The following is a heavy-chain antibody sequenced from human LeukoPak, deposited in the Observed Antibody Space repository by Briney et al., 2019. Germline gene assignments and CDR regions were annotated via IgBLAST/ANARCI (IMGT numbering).Heavy chain of an antibody. CDR2: IYYSGST. CDR3: AKDILASGYDSSDY. CDR1: GGSISSYY. J-gene: IGHJ4*02. Sequence: SETLSLTCTVSGGSISSYYWSWIRQPPGKGLEWIGYIYYSGSTNYNPSLKSRVTISVDTSKNQFSLKLSSVTAADTAVYYCAKDILASGYDSSDYWGQGTLVTVSS. V-gene: IGHV4-59*12. D-gene: IGHD5-12*01.